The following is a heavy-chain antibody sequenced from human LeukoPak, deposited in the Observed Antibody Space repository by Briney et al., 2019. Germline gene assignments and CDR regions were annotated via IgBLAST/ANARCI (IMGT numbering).Heavy chain of an antibody. J-gene: IGHJ6*03. CDR1: GFTFSSYS. CDR2: ISSSSSTI. V-gene: IGHV3-48*01. Sequence: PGGSMRLSCAASGFTFSSYSMNWVRQAPGKGLEWVSYISSSSSTIYYADSVKGRFTISRDNAKNSLYLQMNSLRAEDTAVYYCARVSYDFWSGSYTPYYYYYYMDVWGKGNTVTVSS. D-gene: IGHD3-3*01. CDR3: ARVSYDFWSGSYTPYYYYYYMDV.